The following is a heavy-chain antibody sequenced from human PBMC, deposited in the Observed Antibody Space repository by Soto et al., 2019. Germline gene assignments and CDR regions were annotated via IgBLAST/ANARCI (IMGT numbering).Heavy chain of an antibody. CDR1: SGYIRSSNW. D-gene: IGHD3-9*01. J-gene: IGHJ6*03. Sequence: SETLSLTCAVSSGYIRSSNWWSWVRQPPGKGLEWIGEVYYTGSTSYNPSLKSRVTISADSSRDQFSLRLNSVTAADTAVYYCARTVLGPDLLADSFVDYYYYMDVWGQGTTVTVSS. V-gene: IGHV4-4*02. CDR3: ARTVLGPDLLADSFVDYYYYMDV. CDR2: VYYTGST.